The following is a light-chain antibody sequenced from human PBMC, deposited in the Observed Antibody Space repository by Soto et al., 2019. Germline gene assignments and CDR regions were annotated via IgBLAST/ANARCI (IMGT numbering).Light chain of an antibody. V-gene: IGKV3-11*01. Sequence: IVLTQSPATLSLSPGKRATLSCMASQNISNYLIWYQQKPGQAPRLFIYDVSNRATGIPARFSGSVSGTDCTITISSLQQEDGAVYYGQQRSNWPRTFGQGTKVDIK. CDR3: QQRSNWPRT. CDR1: QNISNY. J-gene: IGKJ1*01. CDR2: DVS.